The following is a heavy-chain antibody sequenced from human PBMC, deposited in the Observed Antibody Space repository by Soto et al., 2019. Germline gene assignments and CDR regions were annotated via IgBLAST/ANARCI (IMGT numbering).Heavy chain of an antibody. D-gene: IGHD1-7*01. J-gene: IGHJ5*02. CDR3: ARGPILPGGTSLSSP. CDR2: IIPMTGTP. Sequence: VPGHGLEWMGGIIPMTGTPNYAEKFQGRLTLTADGSTRTAYLVLSSLRSEDTAVYYCARGPILPGGTSLSSPWGQGTIVIVSP. V-gene: IGHV1-69*01.